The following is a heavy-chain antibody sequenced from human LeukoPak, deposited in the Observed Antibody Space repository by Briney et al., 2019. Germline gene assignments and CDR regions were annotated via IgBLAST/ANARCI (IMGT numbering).Heavy chain of an antibody. V-gene: IGHV4-59*01. Sequence: SETLPLTCIVSGGSINNYYWSWIRQPPGKGLEWIGYIYYSGSTNYNPSLKSRVTISVDTSKNQFSLKLNSVTAADTAVYYCARAGSGPGDYWGQGTLVTVSS. CDR1: GGSINNYY. D-gene: IGHD6-19*01. J-gene: IGHJ4*02. CDR2: IYYSGST. CDR3: ARAGSGPGDY.